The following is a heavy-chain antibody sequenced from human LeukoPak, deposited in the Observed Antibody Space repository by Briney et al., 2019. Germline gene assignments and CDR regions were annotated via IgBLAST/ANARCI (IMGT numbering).Heavy chain of an antibody. CDR1: GFTFDDYG. J-gene: IGHJ6*03. CDR3: ARVKSRIWGSYNDYYYYYMDV. CDR2: INWNGGST. Sequence: GGSLRLSCAASGFTFDDYGMSWVRQAPGKGLEWVSGINWNGGSTGYADSVKGRFTISRDNAKNSLYLQMNSLRAEDTALYHCARVKSRIWGSYNDYYYYYMDVWGKGTTVTVSS. V-gene: IGHV3-20*01. D-gene: IGHD3-16*01.